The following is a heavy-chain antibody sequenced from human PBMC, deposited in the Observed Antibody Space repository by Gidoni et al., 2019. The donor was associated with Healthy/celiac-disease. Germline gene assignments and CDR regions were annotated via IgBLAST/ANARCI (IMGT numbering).Heavy chain of an antibody. V-gene: IGHV3-33*01. CDR3: ARNRYSSGRSSPHFDY. Sequence: QVQLVESGGGVVQPGRSLRLSCAASGFTFISYGMHWVRQAPGKGLDWVAVIWYDGSNKYYADSVKGRFTISRDNSKNTLYLQMNSLRAEDTAVYYCARNRYSSGRSSPHFDYWGQGTLVTVSS. J-gene: IGHJ4*02. D-gene: IGHD6-19*01. CDR2: IWYDGSNK. CDR1: GFTFISYG.